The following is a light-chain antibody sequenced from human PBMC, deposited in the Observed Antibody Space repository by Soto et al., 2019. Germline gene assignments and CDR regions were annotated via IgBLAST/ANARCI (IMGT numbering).Light chain of an antibody. V-gene: IGKV3-15*01. CDR3: QHYNNWPPYT. CDR2: GAS. CDR1: QSVRSN. Sequence: EVVMTQSPATLSVSPGERAMLSCRASQSVRSNLAWYQQKPGQAPRLLIYGASTRATGIPARFSGSGSGTEFTLTISSLQSEDSAVYYCQHYNNWPPYTFGQGTKLEI. J-gene: IGKJ2*01.